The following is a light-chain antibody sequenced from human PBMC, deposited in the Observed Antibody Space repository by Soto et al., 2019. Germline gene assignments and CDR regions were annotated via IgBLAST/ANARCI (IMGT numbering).Light chain of an antibody. CDR3: QQRSNWPRT. CDR2: DAS. CDR1: QSVSSS. Sequence: EIVLTQSPATLSLSPGERATLSCRASQSVSSSLAWYQQKPGQAPRLLIYDASNRATGIPARFSGSGSGTDLTLTISSLEPEDFAVYYCQQRSNWPRTFGQGTKVDIK. V-gene: IGKV3-11*01. J-gene: IGKJ2*01.